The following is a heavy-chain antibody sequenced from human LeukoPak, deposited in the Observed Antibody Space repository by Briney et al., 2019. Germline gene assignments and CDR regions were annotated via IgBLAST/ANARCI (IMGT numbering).Heavy chain of an antibody. Sequence: SETLSLTCTVSGHSISSGYYWDWVRQPPGKGLEWIGNVYYGGNTFYNSSLESRVTISVDMSKNQFSLKLTSLTAADTAVYYCARQRADYFYHYLDVWGKGTSVTVSS. V-gene: IGHV4-38-2*02. CDR3: ARQRADYFYHYLDV. J-gene: IGHJ6*03. CDR1: GHSISSGYY. CDR2: VYYGGNT.